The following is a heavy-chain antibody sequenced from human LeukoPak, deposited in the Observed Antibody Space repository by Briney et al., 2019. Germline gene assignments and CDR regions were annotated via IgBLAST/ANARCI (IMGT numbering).Heavy chain of an antibody. V-gene: IGHV3-23*01. CDR1: GFTFSSYA. CDR2: ISGSGGST. Sequence: GGSLRLSCAASGFTFSSYAMSWVRQAPGKGLEWVSAISGSGGSTYYADSVKGRFTIPRDNSKNTLYLQMNSLRAEDTAVYYCAKASRWEVGATPPFDYWGQGTLVTVSS. J-gene: IGHJ4*02. D-gene: IGHD1-26*01. CDR3: AKASRWEVGATPPFDY.